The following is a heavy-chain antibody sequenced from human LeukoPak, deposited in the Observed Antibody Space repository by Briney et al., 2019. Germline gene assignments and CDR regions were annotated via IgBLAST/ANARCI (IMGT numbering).Heavy chain of an antibody. J-gene: IGHJ4*02. V-gene: IGHV3-30-3*01. CDR1: GFTFSSYA. Sequence: GGSLRLSCSPSGFTFSSYAMHWVRQAPGKWLESVAVISYDESNIYYADSVKGRFTISRDNSKNTLYLQMNSLRAEDTAVYYCARESVAGIGQRAYYFDYWGQGTLVTVSS. CDR3: ARESVAGIGQRAYYFDY. D-gene: IGHD6-19*01. CDR2: ISYDESNI.